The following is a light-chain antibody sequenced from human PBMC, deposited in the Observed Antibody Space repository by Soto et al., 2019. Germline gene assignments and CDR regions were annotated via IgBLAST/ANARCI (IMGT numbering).Light chain of an antibody. CDR2: DAS. Sequence: EVVLTQSPATLSLSPGERATLSCRASQSVSSSLAWYQQKPGQAPRLIISDASNRATGIPARFSGSGSGTDFTLTISSLEPEDCAVYYCQQRSNWPPYTFGQGTKLEIK. J-gene: IGKJ2*01. V-gene: IGKV3-11*01. CDR1: QSVSSS. CDR3: QQRSNWPPYT.